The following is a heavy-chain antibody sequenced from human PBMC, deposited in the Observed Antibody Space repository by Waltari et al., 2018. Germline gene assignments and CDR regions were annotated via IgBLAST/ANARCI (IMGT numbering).Heavy chain of an antibody. V-gene: IGHV4-39*01. D-gene: IGHD5-12*01. CDR3: ATYIGASVGTAAFDV. CDR1: GVSITSNRHY. CDR2: VSFSGTT. Sequence: QLQLQESGPRLVRPSETLSLICRVSGVSITSNRHYWAWFRQSPGQGLAWIGTVSFSGTTYISPSLKSGVSVSRDTSKSQVSLILGSVTAADMAVYYCATYIGASVGTAAFDVGGQGTMVTVSS. J-gene: IGHJ3*01.